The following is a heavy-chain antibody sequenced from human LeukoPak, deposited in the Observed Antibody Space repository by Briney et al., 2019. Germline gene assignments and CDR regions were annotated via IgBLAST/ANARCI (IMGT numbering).Heavy chain of an antibody. CDR3: ARYNTGSVDY. CDR2: IWYDGSKE. V-gene: IGHV3-33*01. J-gene: IGHJ4*02. Sequence: GGSLRLSCAASGFTFSNYGMHWVRQAPGKGLEGVAVIWYDGSKEYSADSVKGRFTISRDNSKNTLYLQMDSLRAEDTAVYYCARYNTGSVDYWGQGTLVTVSS. CDR1: GFTFSNYG. D-gene: IGHD2-8*02.